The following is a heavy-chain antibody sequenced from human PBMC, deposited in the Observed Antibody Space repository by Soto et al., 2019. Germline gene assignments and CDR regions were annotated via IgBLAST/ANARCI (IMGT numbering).Heavy chain of an antibody. CDR2: INYSGST. J-gene: IGHJ4*02. D-gene: IGHD1-26*01. CDR3: ARGHSGSYYFDY. CDR1: WGSSSGLGGC. V-gene: IGHV4-39*07. Sequence: SEPLCLRYTVAWGSSSGLGGCWILISQPPGKGLEWIGDINYSGSTNYNPSLKSRVTISVDTSKNQFSLKLSSVTAADTAVYYCARGHSGSYYFDYWGQGTLVTVSS.